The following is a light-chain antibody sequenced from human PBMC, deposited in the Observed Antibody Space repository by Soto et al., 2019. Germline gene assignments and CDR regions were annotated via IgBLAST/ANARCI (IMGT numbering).Light chain of an antibody. J-gene: IGKJ1*01. CDR3: QQYNNWPQT. CDR2: GAS. CDR1: QTVNSRF. Sequence: EIVLTQSPDTLSLSPGERATLSCRASQTVNSRFLAWYQQKPGQAPRLLIYGASTRATGIPARFSGSGSGTDFTITISGLQSEDCAVYYCQQYNNWPQTFGQGTKV. V-gene: IGKV3-15*01.